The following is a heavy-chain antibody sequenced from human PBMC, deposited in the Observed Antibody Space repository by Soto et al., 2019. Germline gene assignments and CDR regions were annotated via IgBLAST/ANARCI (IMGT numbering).Heavy chain of an antibody. CDR2: IYYSGST. D-gene: IGHD5-12*01. J-gene: IGHJ5*02. V-gene: IGHV4-59*01. Sequence: QVQLQESGPGLVKPSETLSLTWTVSGGSISSYYWSWIRQPPGKGLEWIGYIYYSGSTNYNPSLKSRVTISVDTSKNQFSLKLSSVTAADTAVYYCARDLDSGYDSNWFDPWGQGTLVTVSS. CDR1: GGSISSYY. CDR3: ARDLDSGYDSNWFDP.